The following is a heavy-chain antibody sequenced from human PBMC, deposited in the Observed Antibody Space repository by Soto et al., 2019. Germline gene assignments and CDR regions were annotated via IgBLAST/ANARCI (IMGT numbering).Heavy chain of an antibody. CDR3: AKSREPPIAAAGTWRLADY. Sequence: GGSLRLSCAASGFTFSSCAMSWVRQAPGKGLEWVSAISGSGGSTYYADSVKGRFTISRDNSKNTLYLQMNSLRAEDTAVYYCAKSREPPIAAAGTWRLADYWGQGT. D-gene: IGHD6-13*01. CDR2: ISGSGGST. CDR1: GFTFSSCA. J-gene: IGHJ4*02. V-gene: IGHV3-23*01.